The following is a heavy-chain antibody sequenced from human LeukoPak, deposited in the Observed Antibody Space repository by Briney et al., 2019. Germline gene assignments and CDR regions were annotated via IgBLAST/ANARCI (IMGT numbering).Heavy chain of an antibody. V-gene: IGHV3-33*01. CDR2: IWYDGSNK. J-gene: IGHJ4*02. CDR1: GFTFSSYG. D-gene: IGHD5-12*01. Sequence: GGSLRLSCAASGFTFSSYGMHWVRQAPGKGLEWVAVIWYDGSNKYYADSVKGRFTISRDNSKNTLYLQMNSLRAEDTAVYYCARDNGGYVIDYWGQGTLVTVSS. CDR3: ARDNGGYVIDY.